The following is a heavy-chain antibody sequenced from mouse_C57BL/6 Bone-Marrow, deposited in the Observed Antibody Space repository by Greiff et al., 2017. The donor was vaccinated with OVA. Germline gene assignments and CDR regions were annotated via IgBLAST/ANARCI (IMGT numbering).Heavy chain of an antibody. CDR1: GYTFTSYW. CDR3: ARSIYYYGSSYVDFDV. V-gene: IGHV1-69*01. J-gene: IGHJ1*03. Sequence: VKLQQPGAELVMPGASVKLSCKASGYTFTSYWMHWVKQRPGQGLEWIGEIDPSDSYTNYNQKFKGKSTLTVDKSSSTAYMQLSSLTSEDAAVYYCARSIYYYGSSYVDFDVWGTGTTVTVSS. CDR2: IDPSDSYT. D-gene: IGHD1-1*01.